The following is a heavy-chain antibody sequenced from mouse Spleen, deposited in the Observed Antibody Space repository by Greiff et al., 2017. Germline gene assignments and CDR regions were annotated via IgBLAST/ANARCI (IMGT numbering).Heavy chain of an antibody. CDR3: ANFYYGYSDY. D-gene: IGHD2-2*01. V-gene: IGHV5-6-3*01. CDR2: INSNGGST. Sequence: EVQVVESGGGLVQPGGSLKLSCAASGFTFSSYCMSWVRQTPDKGLELVATINSNGGSTYYPDSVKGRSTITRDNAKNTLYLQLSSLKSEDTAMYYSANFYYGYSDYWGQGTTLTVSS. J-gene: IGHJ2*01. CDR1: GFTFSSYC.